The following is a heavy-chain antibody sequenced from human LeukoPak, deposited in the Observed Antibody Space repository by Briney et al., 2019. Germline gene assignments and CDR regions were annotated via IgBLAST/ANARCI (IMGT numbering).Heavy chain of an antibody. V-gene: IGHV4-61*02. Sequence: SETLSLTCTVSGGSISSGSYYWSWIRQPAGKGLEWIGRIYTSGSTNYNPSLKSRVTISVDTSKNQFSLKLSFVTAADTAVYYCAGRWQPAIGAFDIWGQGTMVTVSS. CDR2: IYTSGST. CDR3: AGRWQPAIGAFDI. J-gene: IGHJ3*02. D-gene: IGHD4-23*01. CDR1: GGSISSGSYY.